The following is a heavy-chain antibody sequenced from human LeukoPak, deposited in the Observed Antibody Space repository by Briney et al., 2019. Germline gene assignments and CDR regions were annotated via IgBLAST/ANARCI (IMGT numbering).Heavy chain of an antibody. CDR2: IDPRESYT. D-gene: IGHD3-16*02. J-gene: IGHJ4*02. CDR1: GYSFTSYW. Sequence: GESLRISCKGSGYSFTSYWITWVRQMPGKGLEWMGRIDPRESYTNYSPSFQGHVTISADKSITTAYLQWSSLKASDTAMYYCARLEGGVIVDYWGQGTLVTVSS. V-gene: IGHV5-10-1*01. CDR3: ARLEGGVIVDY.